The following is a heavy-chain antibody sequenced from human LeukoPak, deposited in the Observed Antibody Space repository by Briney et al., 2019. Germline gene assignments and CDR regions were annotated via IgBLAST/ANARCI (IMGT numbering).Heavy chain of an antibody. Sequence: GSLRLSCAASGFTFSSYAMSWIRQPPGKGLEWIGYIYYSGSTNYNPSLKSRVTISVDTSKNQFSLKLSSVTAADTAVYYCARGRPIVVVPAAILGYMDVWGKGTTVTVSS. CDR3: ARGRPIVVVPAAILGYMDV. CDR2: IYYSGST. V-gene: IGHV4-59*01. D-gene: IGHD2-2*01. CDR1: GFTFSSYA. J-gene: IGHJ6*03.